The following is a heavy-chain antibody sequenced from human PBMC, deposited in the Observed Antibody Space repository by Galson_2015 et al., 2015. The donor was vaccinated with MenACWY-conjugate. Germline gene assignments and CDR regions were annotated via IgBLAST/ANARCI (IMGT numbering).Heavy chain of an antibody. CDR3: AKFKYSTSWSNSHGMDV. V-gene: IGHV3-23*01. CDR1: GITFSRTA. D-gene: IGHD2-2*01. Sequence: SLRLSCAASGITFSRTALNWVRQAPGKGLEWVSGIGTGGGTYYADSVKGRFTISRDNSKNMVYLQMNSLRAEDTAIYYCAKFKYSTSWSNSHGMDVWGQGTPVTVSS. CDR2: IGTGGGT. J-gene: IGHJ6*02.